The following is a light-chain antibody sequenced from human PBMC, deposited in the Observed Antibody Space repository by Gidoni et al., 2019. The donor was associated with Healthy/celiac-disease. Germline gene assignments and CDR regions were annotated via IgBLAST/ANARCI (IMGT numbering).Light chain of an antibody. CDR1: KLGDKY. CDR2: QAS. V-gene: IGLV3-1*01. Sequence: SYELTQPPSVAVSPGQTASITCSGDKLGDKYACWYQQKPGQSPVLVIYQASKRPSGIPERFSGSHSGNTATLTISGTQAMDEADYYCQAWDSSIVVFGGGTKLTVL. J-gene: IGLJ2*01. CDR3: QAWDSSIVV.